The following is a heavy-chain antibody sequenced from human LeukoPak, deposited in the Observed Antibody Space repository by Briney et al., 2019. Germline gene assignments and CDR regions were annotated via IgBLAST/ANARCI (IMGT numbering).Heavy chain of an antibody. V-gene: IGHV4-34*01. CDR2: INYSGSI. D-gene: IGHD5-12*01. CDR3: ARDVGAGGYEY. J-gene: IGHJ4*02. Sequence: PSETLSLTCAVYGGSISGYYWSWIRQPPGKGLEWIGEINYSGSINYNPSLKSRVTISVDTSKNQFSLKLSSVTAADTAVYYFARDVGAGGYEYWGQGTPVTVSS. CDR1: GGSISGYY.